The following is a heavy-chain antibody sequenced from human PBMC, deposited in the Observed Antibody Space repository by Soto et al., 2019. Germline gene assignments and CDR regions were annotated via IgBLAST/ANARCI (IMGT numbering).Heavy chain of an antibody. CDR3: AKEGTGIYYPHSFDY. CDR2: ISGTGTST. Sequence: EVQLLESGGGLVQPGGSLRLSCAASGFPFNNYVMNWVRQAPGKGLEWVSGISGTGTSTYYADSVKGRFTISRDNSKNTLYLQMSSLRADDTAVYYCAKEGTGIYYPHSFDYWGQGTLVTVSS. D-gene: IGHD1-26*01. CDR1: GFPFNNYV. J-gene: IGHJ4*02. V-gene: IGHV3-23*01.